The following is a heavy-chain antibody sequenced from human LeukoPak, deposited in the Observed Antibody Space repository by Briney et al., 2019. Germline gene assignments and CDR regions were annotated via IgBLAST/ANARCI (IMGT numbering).Heavy chain of an antibody. V-gene: IGHV3-30*04. CDR1: GFTFSSYA. CDR2: ISNDGRDK. D-gene: IGHD2-2*01. Sequence: GGSLRLSCAASGFTFSSYAMHWVRQAPGKGLGWVAVISNDGRDKYYADSVQGRFTISRDYSKNPQYLQMDSLRAEDTALYYCARDRAPVVPSSMLNYWGQGTLVTVSS. CDR3: ARDRAPVVPSSMLNY. J-gene: IGHJ4*02.